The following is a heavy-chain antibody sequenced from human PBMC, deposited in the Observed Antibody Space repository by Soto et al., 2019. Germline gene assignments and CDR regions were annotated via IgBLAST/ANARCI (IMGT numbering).Heavy chain of an antibody. D-gene: IGHD5-18*01. J-gene: IGHJ4*02. CDR1: GGSISSGGYY. Sequence: SETLSLTCTVSGGSISSGGYYWSWIRQHPGKGLEWIGYIYYSGSTYYNPSLKSRVTISVDTSKNQFSLKLSSVTAADTAVYYCAVGVDTAMVTLDYWGQGTLVTVSS. V-gene: IGHV4-31*03. CDR3: AVGVDTAMVTLDY. CDR2: IYYSGST.